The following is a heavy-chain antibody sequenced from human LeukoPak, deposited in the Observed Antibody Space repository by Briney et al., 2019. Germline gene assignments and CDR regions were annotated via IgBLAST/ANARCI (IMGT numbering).Heavy chain of an antibody. J-gene: IGHJ3*02. V-gene: IGHV3-21*01. CDR2: ISSSSSYI. Sequence: GGSLRLSCAASGFPFSSYSMNWVRQAPGKGLEWVSSISSSSSYIYYADSVKGRFTISRDNAKNSLYLQMNSLRAEDTAVYYCARSITIFGVVIMGPGAFDIWGQGTMVTVSS. D-gene: IGHD3-3*01. CDR1: GFPFSSYS. CDR3: ARSITIFGVVIMGPGAFDI.